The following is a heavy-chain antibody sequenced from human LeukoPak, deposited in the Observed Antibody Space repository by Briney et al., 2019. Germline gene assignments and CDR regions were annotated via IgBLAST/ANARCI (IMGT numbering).Heavy chain of an antibody. CDR2: ITPGGGT. V-gene: IGHV1-2*02. J-gene: IGHJ4*02. CDR3: TRDRDGDGFAYFDY. Sequence: ASVKVSCKASGYTFTNYAMHWVRQAPGQGLEWMGWITPGGGTNYPQRFQGRVAITWDTSITTAYMDLSRLTSDDTAVYYCTRDRDGDGFAYFDYWGQGALVTVS. D-gene: IGHD5-24*01. CDR1: GYTFTNYA.